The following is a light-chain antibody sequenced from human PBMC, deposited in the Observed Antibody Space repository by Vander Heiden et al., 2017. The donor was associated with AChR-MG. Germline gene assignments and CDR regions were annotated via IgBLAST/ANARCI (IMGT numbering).Light chain of an antibody. V-gene: IGKV3-11*01. CDR2: DAS. CDR3: QQRSNWPLT. J-gene: IGKJ2*01. Sequence: EIVLTQSPAPLSLSPGERATLSRRATQGVSSYLAWYQQKPGQAPRLLIYDASNRATGIPARFSGSGSGTDFTLTISSLEPEDFAVYYCQQRSNWPLTFGQGTKLEIK. CDR1: QGVSSY.